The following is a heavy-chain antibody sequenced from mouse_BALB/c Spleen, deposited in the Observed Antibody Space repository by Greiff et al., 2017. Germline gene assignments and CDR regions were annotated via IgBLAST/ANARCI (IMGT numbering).Heavy chain of an antibody. CDR1: GFSLTGYG. V-gene: IGHV2-6-7*01. J-gene: IGHJ4*01. D-gene: IGHD1-1*01. CDR2: IWGDGST. Sequence: VMLVESGPGLVAPSQSLSITCTVSGFSLTGYGVNWVRQPPGKGLEWLGMIWGDGSTDYNSALKSRLSISKDNSKSQVFLKMNSLQTDDTARYYCARVLITTVVADAMDYWGQGTSVTVSS. CDR3: ARVLITTVVADAMDY.